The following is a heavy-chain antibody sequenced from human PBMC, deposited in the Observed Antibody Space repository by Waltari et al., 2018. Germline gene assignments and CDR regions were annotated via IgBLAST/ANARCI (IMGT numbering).Heavy chain of an antibody. CDR3: ARGASGYGNFDC. Sequence: EVQLVESGGDLVQPGGSLRLSCEASGFALGSYWMHLVRQVPGKGLVWVSRISSDGGTTNYADSVKGRFTISRDNAKNTLYLQMNSLSAEDTAVYYCARGASGYGNFDCWGQGTLVTVSS. CDR2: ISSDGGTT. J-gene: IGHJ4*02. V-gene: IGHV3-74*01. CDR1: GFALGSYW. D-gene: IGHD5-12*01.